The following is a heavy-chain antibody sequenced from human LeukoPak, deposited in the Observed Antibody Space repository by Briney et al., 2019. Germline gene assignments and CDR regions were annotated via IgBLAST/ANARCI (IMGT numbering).Heavy chain of an antibody. V-gene: IGHV3-53*01. Sequence: GGSLRLSCAASGFTVRSNYMSWVRQAPGKGLEWVSVIYGDGDTIYADAVKGRFIISRDNSKNTLYLQMNSLRAEDTAVYYCAKVMTRTMVRGVPPSDYWGQGTLVTVSS. J-gene: IGHJ4*02. CDR3: AKVMTRTMVRGVPPSDY. CDR2: IYGDGDT. CDR1: GFTVRSNY. D-gene: IGHD3-10*01.